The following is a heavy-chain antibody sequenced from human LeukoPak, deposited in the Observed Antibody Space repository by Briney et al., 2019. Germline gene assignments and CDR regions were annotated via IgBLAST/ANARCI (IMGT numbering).Heavy chain of an antibody. Sequence: ASARVSCKVSGYTLSELSMHWVRQAPGKGLEWMGGFDPEDGETVYAQKFQGRVAMTEDTSTDTAYVELSSLRSEDTAVYYCATHMTGILAAAGTYDFWGQGALVTVSS. V-gene: IGHV1-24*01. CDR3: ATHMTGILAAAGTYDF. CDR2: FDPEDGET. CDR1: GYTLSELS. J-gene: IGHJ4*02. D-gene: IGHD6-13*01.